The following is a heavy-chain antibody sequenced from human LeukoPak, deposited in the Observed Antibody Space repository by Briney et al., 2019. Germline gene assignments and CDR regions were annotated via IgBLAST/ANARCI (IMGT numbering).Heavy chain of an antibody. CDR1: GGSISSGGYY. V-gene: IGHV4-31*03. CDR3: ARTDSSGYYDY. CDR2: IYYSGST. D-gene: IGHD3-22*01. J-gene: IGHJ4*02. Sequence: SETLSLTCTVSGGSISSGGYYWSWIRQHPGKGLEWIGYIYYSGSTYYNPSLKSRVTISVDTSKNQFSLKLSSVTAADTAVYYCARTDSSGYYDYWGQGTLVTVSS.